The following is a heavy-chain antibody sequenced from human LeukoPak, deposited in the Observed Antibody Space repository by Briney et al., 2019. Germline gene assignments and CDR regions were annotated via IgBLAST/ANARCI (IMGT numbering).Heavy chain of an antibody. CDR2: IYPGDSDT. CDR1: GYSFTSYW. D-gene: IGHD2-15*01. Sequence: LGESLKISCKGSGYSFTSYWIGWVRQMPGKGLEWMGVIYPGDSDTRYSPSFQGQVTISADKSISTAYLQWSSLKASDTAMYYCARRHSSPYCSGGSCYSGGWFDPWGQGTLVTVSS. CDR3: ARRHSSPYCSGGSCYSGGWFDP. V-gene: IGHV5-51*01. J-gene: IGHJ5*02.